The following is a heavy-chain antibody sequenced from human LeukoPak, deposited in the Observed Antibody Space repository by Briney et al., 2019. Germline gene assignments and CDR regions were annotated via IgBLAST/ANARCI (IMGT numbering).Heavy chain of an antibody. V-gene: IGHV1-2*02. CDR3: AREAAKKYSSTRGGFDP. Sequence: ASVKVSCKASGYTFTGYYMHWVRQAPGQGLEWMGWINPNSGGTNYAQKFQGRVTMTRDTSISTTYMELSRLRSDDTAVYYCAREAAKKYSSTRGGFDPWGQGTLVTVSS. CDR1: GYTFTGYY. D-gene: IGHD6-13*01. J-gene: IGHJ5*02. CDR2: INPNSGGT.